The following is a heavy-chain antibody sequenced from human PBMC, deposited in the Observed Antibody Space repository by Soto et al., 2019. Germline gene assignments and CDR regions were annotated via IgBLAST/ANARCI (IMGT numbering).Heavy chain of an antibody. CDR1: GFTFSSYA. Sequence: SGGSLRLSCAASGFTFSSYAMHWVRQAPGKXLEWVAVISYDGSNKYYADSVKGRFTISRDNSKNTLYLQMNSLRAEDTAVYYCARGFRGSGSYHYYGMDVWGQGPTVTVSS. CDR3: ARGFRGSGSYHYYGMDV. CDR2: ISYDGSNK. J-gene: IGHJ6*02. D-gene: IGHD3-10*01. V-gene: IGHV3-30-3*01.